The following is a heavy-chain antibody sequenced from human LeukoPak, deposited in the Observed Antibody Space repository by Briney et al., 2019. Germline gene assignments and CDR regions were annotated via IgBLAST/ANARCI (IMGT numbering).Heavy chain of an antibody. CDR2: IYHSGST. D-gene: IGHD6-13*01. Sequence: SETLSLTCAVSGGSISSSNWWSWVRQPPGKGLEWIGEIYHSGSTNYNPSLKSRVTISVDKSKNQFSLKLSSVTAADTAVYYCASRKYSSSWYGAFDIWGQGTMVTVSS. J-gene: IGHJ3*02. CDR1: GGSISSSNW. V-gene: IGHV4-4*02. CDR3: ASRKYSSSWYGAFDI.